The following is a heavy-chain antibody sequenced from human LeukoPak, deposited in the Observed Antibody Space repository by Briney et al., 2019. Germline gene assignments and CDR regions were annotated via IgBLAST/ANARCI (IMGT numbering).Heavy chain of an antibody. CDR3: ARDPSRIGDAFDI. CDR1: GGSISSYF. D-gene: IGHD2-15*01. J-gene: IGHJ3*02. V-gene: IGHV4-59*12. Sequence: SQTLSLTCTVSGGSISSYFWSWFRQPPGKGLEWIGYIYYSGSTNYNPSLKSRVTISVDTSKNQFSLKLSSVTAADTAVYYCARDPSRIGDAFDIWGQGTMVTVSS. CDR2: IYYSGST.